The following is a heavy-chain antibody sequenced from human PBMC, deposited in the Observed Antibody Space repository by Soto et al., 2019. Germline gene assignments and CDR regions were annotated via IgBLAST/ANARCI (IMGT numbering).Heavy chain of an antibody. CDR1: GGTFSSYA. CDR2: IIPIFGTA. V-gene: IGHV1-69*01. Sequence: QVQLVQSGAEVKKPGSSVKVSCKASGGTFSSYAISWVRQAPGQGLEWMGGIIPIFGTANYAQKFQGRVTITADESTSTAYMELSSLRSEDSAVYYCARASGIAAAGDYYYGMDVWGQGTTVTVSS. D-gene: IGHD6-13*01. CDR3: ARASGIAAAGDYYYGMDV. J-gene: IGHJ6*02.